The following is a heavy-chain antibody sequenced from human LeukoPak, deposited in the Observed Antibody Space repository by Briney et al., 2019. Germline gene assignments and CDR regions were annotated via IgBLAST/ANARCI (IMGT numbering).Heavy chain of an antibody. CDR1: GFTVSSNY. CDR3: ARDRDCNWGIDY. CDR2: IYSGGST. D-gene: IGHD7-27*01. V-gene: IGHV3-66*01. Sequence: GGSLRLSCAASGFTVSSNYMSWVRQAPGKGLEWVSVIYSGGSTYYADSVKGRFTISRDNSKNTLYLQMNSLRAEDTAVYYCARDRDCNWGIDYWGQGTLVTVSS. J-gene: IGHJ4*02.